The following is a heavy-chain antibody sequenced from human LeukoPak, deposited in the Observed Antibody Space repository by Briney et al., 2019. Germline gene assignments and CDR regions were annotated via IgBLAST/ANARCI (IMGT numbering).Heavy chain of an antibody. V-gene: IGHV3-48*03. CDR1: GFTFSSYE. Sequence: GGSLRLSCAASGFTFSSYEMNWVRQAPGKGLEWVSYISSSGSTIYYADSVKGRLAISRDNAKNSLYLQMNSLRAEDTAVYYCARFASWELLPYFDYWGQGTLVTVSS. CDR2: ISSSGSTI. J-gene: IGHJ4*02. CDR3: ARFASWELLPYFDY. D-gene: IGHD1-26*01.